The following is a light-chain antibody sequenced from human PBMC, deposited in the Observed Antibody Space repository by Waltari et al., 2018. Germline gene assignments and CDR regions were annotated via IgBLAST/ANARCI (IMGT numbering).Light chain of an antibody. V-gene: IGLV1-44*01. CDR2: GNS. CDR3: STWDFRLSAWV. Sequence: QSALTQEASVSGTVGQKVTLSCTGNTNNVGGYAVGWYQQISHGAPKTVMFGNSPPSGSPDHFSGSKSGTTASLTISDLQPEDEADYYCSTWDFRLSAWVFGGGTKLTVL. J-gene: IGLJ3*02. CDR1: TNNVGGYA.